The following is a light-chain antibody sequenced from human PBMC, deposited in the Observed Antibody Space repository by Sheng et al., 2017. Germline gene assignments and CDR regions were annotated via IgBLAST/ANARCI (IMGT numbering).Light chain of an antibody. J-gene: IGLJ1*01. Sequence: SFELTQPPSVSVSPGQTATITCSGDKLANKYISWYQQRPGQSPAVVIYQDNKRPSGIPDRFSGSNSANTATLTISETQVMDEADYYCQAWDGSTYNCVFGTGTKVTVL. CDR2: QDN. CDR3: QAWDGSTYNCV. V-gene: IGLV3-1*01. CDR1: KLANKY.